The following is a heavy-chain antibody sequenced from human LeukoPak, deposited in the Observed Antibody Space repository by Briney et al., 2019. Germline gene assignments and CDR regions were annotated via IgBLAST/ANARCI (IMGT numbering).Heavy chain of an antibody. CDR2: IYYSGST. D-gene: IGHD5-18*01. V-gene: IGHV4-39*07. Sequence: PSETLSLTCTVSGGSISSSSYYWGWIRQPPGKGLEWIGSIYYSGSTYYNPSLKSRVTISVDTSKNQFSLKLSSLTAADTAVYYCAKSNGYGLLDIWGQGTMVTVSS. J-gene: IGHJ3*02. CDR1: GGSISSSSYY. CDR3: AKSNGYGLLDI.